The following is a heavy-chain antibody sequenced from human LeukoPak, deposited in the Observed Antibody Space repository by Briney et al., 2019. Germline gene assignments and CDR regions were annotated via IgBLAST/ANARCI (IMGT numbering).Heavy chain of an antibody. Sequence: GGPLRLSCAASGFTFSSYWMHWVRQAPGKGLVWVSRINSDGSSTSYADSVKGRFTISRDNAKNTLYLQMNSLRAEDTAVYYCAREGQARWLQERAFDYWGQGTLVTVSS. D-gene: IGHD5-24*01. CDR3: AREGQARWLQERAFDY. CDR1: GFTFSSYW. J-gene: IGHJ4*02. V-gene: IGHV3-74*01. CDR2: INSDGSST.